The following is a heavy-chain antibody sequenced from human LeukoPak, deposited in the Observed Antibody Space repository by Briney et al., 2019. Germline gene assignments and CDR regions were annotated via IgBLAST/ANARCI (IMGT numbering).Heavy chain of an antibody. Sequence: WASVTVSFKASGYTFTSYYMHWVRQAPGQGLEWMGIINPSGGSTSYAQKFQGRVTTTRDTSTSTVYMELSSLRSEDTAVYYCARGQSLLTPDSSYYFDYWGQGTLVTVSS. CDR3: ARGQSLLTPDSSYYFDY. D-gene: IGHD1-14*01. CDR2: INPSGGST. J-gene: IGHJ4*02. CDR1: GYTFTSYY. V-gene: IGHV1-46*01.